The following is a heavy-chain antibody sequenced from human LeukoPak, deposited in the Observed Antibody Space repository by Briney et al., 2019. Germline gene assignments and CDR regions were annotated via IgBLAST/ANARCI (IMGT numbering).Heavy chain of an antibody. CDR3: ARDPYDDAFDI. D-gene: IGHD3-3*01. V-gene: IGHV4-59*01. Sequence: SETLSLTCIVSGGSISSYYWSWIRQPPGKGLEWIGYIYYSGSTNYNPSLKSRVTISVDTSKNQFSLKLSSVTAADTAVYYCARDPYDDAFDIWGQGTMVTVSS. J-gene: IGHJ3*02. CDR2: IYYSGST. CDR1: GGSISSYY.